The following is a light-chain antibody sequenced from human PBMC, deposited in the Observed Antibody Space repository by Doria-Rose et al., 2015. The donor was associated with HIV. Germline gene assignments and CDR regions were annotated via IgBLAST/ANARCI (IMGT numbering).Light chain of an antibody. Sequence: EIVLTQSPATLSVSPGERATHSCRASQGIGSDLAWYQQQPGQAPRLLIYRASIRATGIPPRFAGGGSGTEFTLTISSLQSEDFAVYFCQQYSQWPPYTFGQGTKLEVK. CDR1: QGIGSD. V-gene: IGKV3-15*01. CDR3: QQYSQWPPYT. CDR2: RAS. J-gene: IGKJ2*01.